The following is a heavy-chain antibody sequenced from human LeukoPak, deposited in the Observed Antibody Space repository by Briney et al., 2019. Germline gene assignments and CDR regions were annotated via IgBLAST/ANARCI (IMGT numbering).Heavy chain of an antibody. CDR3: ARGQYSSWYEWVY. CDR1: GFTFSNYE. V-gene: IGHV3-48*03. J-gene: IGHJ4*02. CDR2: ISTSGSTI. Sequence: GGSLRLSCVASGFTFSNYEMNWVRQAPEEGLEWVSYISTSGSTIHYADSVKGRFTISRDNAKNSLYLQMNSLREEDTAVYYCARGQYSSWYEWVYWGQGTLVTVSS. D-gene: IGHD6-13*01.